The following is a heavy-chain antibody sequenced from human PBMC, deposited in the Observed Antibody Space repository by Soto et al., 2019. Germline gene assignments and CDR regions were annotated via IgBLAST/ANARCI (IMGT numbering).Heavy chain of an antibody. CDR1: GGTFSSYA. CDR2: IIPIFGTA. D-gene: IGHD3-22*01. J-gene: IGHJ4*02. CDR3: ARYWGYSSGYPFDY. Sequence: ASVKVSCKASGGTFSSYASSWVRQAPGQGLEWMGGIIPIFGTANYAQKFHGRVTITADESTSTTYMELSSLRSEDTAVYYCARYWGYSSGYPFDYWAQGTLVTVSS. V-gene: IGHV1-69*13.